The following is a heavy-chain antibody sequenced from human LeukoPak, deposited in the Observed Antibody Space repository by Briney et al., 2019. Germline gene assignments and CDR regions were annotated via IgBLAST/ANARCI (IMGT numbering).Heavy chain of an antibody. J-gene: IGHJ4*02. CDR2: ISSSSSTI. CDR3: ARGVVATFSKVDY. V-gene: IGHV3-48*02. CDR1: GFTFSSYS. D-gene: IGHD5-12*01. Sequence: GGSLRLSCAASGFTFSSYSMNWVRQAPGKGLEWVSYISSSSSTIYYADSVKGRFTISRDSAKNSLYLQMNSLRDEDTAVYYCARGVVATFSKVDYWGQGTLVTVSS.